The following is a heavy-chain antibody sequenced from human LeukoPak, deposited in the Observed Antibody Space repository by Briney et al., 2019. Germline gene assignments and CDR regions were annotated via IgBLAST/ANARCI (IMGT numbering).Heavy chain of an antibody. CDR2: IYYSGST. CDR3: ASSSLWGATLDY. Sequence: PADTLSLTCTLSGGSISIYYSSWTRQPPGEGLECLGYIYYSGSTNYNPSLKSRVTLSVDTPKNQFSLKLRSVDAADTAVYYCASSSLWGATLDYWGQGTLVTVSS. V-gene: IGHV4-59*07. D-gene: IGHD1-26*01. CDR1: GGSISIYY. J-gene: IGHJ4*02.